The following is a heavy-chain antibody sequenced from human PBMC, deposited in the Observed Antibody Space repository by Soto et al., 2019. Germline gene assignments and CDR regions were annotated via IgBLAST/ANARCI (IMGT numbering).Heavy chain of an antibody. CDR3: ARHGSIAARRGGMDV. D-gene: IGHD6-6*01. CDR2: IYPGDSDT. CDR1: GYSFTSYS. V-gene: IGHV5-51*01. J-gene: IGHJ6*02. Sequence: PGESLKISCKGSGYSFTSYSIGWVRQMPGKGLEWMGIIYPGDSDTRYSPSFQGQVTISADKSISTAYLQWSSLKASDTAMYYCARHGSIAARRGGMDVWGQGTTVTVSS.